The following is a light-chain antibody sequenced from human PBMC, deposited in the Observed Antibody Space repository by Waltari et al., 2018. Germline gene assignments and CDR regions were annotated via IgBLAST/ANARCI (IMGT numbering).Light chain of an antibody. CDR2: DAS. J-gene: IGKJ4*01. CDR1: QSVPRDY. Sequence: EIVLTQSPGTLSLSPGERATLSCRASQSVPRDYLAWYHQKPGQAPRLLIHDASNRATGIPDRFSGSGSGTDFTLTISRLEPEDFALYYCQQYANSPLTFGGGTKVEIK. V-gene: IGKV3-20*01. CDR3: QQYANSPLT.